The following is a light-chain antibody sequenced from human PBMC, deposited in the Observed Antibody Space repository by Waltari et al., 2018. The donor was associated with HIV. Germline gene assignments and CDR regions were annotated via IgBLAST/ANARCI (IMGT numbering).Light chain of an antibody. CDR2: STS. Sequence: ELVLTHSPCILSVSPCESATLSCRASPNVNRELSWYQQRPGQSPRPPILSTSTRAIGVPARFSGSGFGTEFTLNISSLQSEDFGVYYCQQYYGKSPMYTFGQGTKVEIK. J-gene: IGKJ2*01. CDR1: PNVNRE. V-gene: IGKV3-15*01. CDR3: QQYYGKSPMYT.